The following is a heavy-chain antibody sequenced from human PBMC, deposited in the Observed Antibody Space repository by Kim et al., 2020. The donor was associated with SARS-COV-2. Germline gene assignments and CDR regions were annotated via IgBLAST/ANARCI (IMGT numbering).Heavy chain of an antibody. Sequence: GGSLRLSCAASGFTFSSYAMSWVRQAPGKGLEWVSAISGSGGSTYYADSVKGRFTISRDNSKNTLYLQMNSLRAEDTAVYYCAKPPISGYDSEGDDAFDIWGQGTMVTVSS. CDR3: AKPPISGYDSEGDDAFDI. D-gene: IGHD5-12*01. V-gene: IGHV3-23*01. CDR1: GFTFSSYA. CDR2: ISGSGGST. J-gene: IGHJ3*02.